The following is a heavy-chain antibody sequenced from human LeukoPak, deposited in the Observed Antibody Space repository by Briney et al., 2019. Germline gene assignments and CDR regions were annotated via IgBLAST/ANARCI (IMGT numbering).Heavy chain of an antibody. V-gene: IGHV4-34*01. CDR3: TRMTAGHDY. J-gene: IGHJ4*02. Sequence: PSETLSLTCAVYGGSFSGYYWRWVRQTPGKGLEWIGEINHSGYTSDSPSLKSRVTLSIDTSRKQFSLNLRSVTVADTGIYYCTRMTAGHDYWGQGTLVTVSS. CDR2: INHSGYT. CDR1: GGSFSGYY. D-gene: IGHD2-21*02.